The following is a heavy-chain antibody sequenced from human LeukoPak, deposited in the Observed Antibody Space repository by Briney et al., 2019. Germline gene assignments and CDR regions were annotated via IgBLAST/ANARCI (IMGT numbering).Heavy chain of an antibody. CDR1: GFTFSSYS. V-gene: IGHV3-21*01. CDR2: ISSSSSYI. CDR3: ARANYDFDAFDI. J-gene: IGHJ3*02. D-gene: IGHD3-22*01. Sequence: GGSLRLSCAASGFTFSSYSMNWVRQAPGKGLEWVSSISSSSSYIYYADSVKGRFTISRDNAKNPLYLQMNSLRAEDTAVYYCARANYDFDAFDIWGQGTMVTVSS.